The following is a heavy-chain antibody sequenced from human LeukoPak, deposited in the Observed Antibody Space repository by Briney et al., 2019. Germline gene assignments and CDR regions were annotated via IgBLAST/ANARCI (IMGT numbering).Heavy chain of an antibody. Sequence: GGSLRLSCAASGFTFSSYSMNWVRQAPGKGLEWVSSISSSSSYIYYADSVKGRFTISRDNAKSSLYLQMNSLRAEDTAVYYCARTHSYGSDAFDIWGQGTMVTVSS. D-gene: IGHD5-18*01. V-gene: IGHV3-21*01. CDR2: ISSSSSYI. CDR3: ARTHSYGSDAFDI. CDR1: GFTFSSYS. J-gene: IGHJ3*02.